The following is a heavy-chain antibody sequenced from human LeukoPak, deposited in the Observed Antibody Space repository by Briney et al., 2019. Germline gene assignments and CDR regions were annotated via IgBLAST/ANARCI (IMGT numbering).Heavy chain of an antibody. CDR2: ISGSGGST. V-gene: IGHV3-23*01. CDR3: AKGGEPLNWNDVDYFDY. CDR1: GFTFSSYA. D-gene: IGHD1-1*01. Sequence: GGSLRLSCAASGFTFSSYAMGWVRQAPGKGLEWISAISGSGGSTYYADSVKGRFTISRDNSKNTLYLQMNSLRAEDTAVYYCAKGGEPLNWNDVDYFDYWGQGTLVTVSS. J-gene: IGHJ4*02.